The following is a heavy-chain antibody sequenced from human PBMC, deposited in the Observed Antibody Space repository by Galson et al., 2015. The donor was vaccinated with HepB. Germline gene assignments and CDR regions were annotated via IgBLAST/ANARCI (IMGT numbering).Heavy chain of an antibody. CDR3: ARDSESYYDDYYYMDV. Sequence: SLRLSCAASGFSFNYKWMHWVRQAPGKGLVWVSRIDPDGATTNYGASVKGRFTISRDNAENTLYLQMTSLRVEDTAVYYCARDSESYYDDYYYMDVWGKGTTVTVSS. CDR2: IDPDGATT. CDR1: GFSFNYKW. D-gene: IGHD3-10*01. V-gene: IGHV3-74*01. J-gene: IGHJ6*03.